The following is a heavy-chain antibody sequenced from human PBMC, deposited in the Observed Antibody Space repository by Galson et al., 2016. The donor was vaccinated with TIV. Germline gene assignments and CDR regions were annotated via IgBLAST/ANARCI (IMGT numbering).Heavy chain of an antibody. Sequence: SLRLSCAASGFIFIDYGMNWVRPAPGKGLEWVAVISYDGSNQHYRHSVKGRFTIPRDNSTNTLYMQMKSLRLEDTAVYYCVLPMLYGFDIWCQGTMVTVSS. CDR2: ISYDGSNQ. D-gene: IGHD3-10*02. CDR3: VLPMLYGFDI. CDR1: GFIFIDYG. J-gene: IGHJ3*02. V-gene: IGHV3-30*03.